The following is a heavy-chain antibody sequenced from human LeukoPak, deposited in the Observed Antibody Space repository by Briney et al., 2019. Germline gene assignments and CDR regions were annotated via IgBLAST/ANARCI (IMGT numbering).Heavy chain of an antibody. CDR3: ARLAYCGGDCYQAYWYFDL. V-gene: IGHV4-31*03. CDR1: GGSISSGGYY. J-gene: IGHJ2*01. D-gene: IGHD2-21*02. CDR2: IYYSGST. Sequence: PSQTLSLTCTVSGGSISSGGYYWSWIRQHPGKGLEWIGYIYYSGSTCYNPSLKSRVTISVDTSKNQFSLKLSSVTAADTAVYYCARLAYCGGDCYQAYWYFDLWGRGTLVTVSS.